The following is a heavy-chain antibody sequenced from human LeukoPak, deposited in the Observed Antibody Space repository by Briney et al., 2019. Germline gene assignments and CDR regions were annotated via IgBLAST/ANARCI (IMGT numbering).Heavy chain of an antibody. CDR1: GFTFSSYS. Sequence: GGSLRLSCAASGFTFSSYSMNWVRQAPGKGLEWVSSISSSSSYIYYADSVKGRFTISRDNAKNSLYLQMNSLRAEDTAVYYCARTYYDILTGSEDAFDIWGQGTMVTVSS. CDR3: ARTYYDILTGSEDAFDI. CDR2: ISSSSSYI. J-gene: IGHJ3*02. V-gene: IGHV3-21*01. D-gene: IGHD3-9*01.